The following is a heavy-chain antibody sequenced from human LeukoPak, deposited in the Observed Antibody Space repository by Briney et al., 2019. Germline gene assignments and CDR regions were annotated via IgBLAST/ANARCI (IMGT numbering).Heavy chain of an antibody. D-gene: IGHD3-3*01. CDR2: IRGSGDSP. CDR1: GFSFSSSA. V-gene: IGHV3-23*01. J-gene: IGHJ3*01. Sequence: GGSLRLSCAASGFSFSSSAMSWVRQAPGKGLEWVSAIRGSGDSPLYADSVKGRFTISRDNPKNTLYLQMNSLRAEDTAVYYCTIDFWSGRCSWGQGTMVTVSS. CDR3: TIDFWSGRCS.